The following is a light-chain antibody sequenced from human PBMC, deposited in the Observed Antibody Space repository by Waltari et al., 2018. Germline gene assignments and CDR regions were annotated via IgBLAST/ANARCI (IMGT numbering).Light chain of an antibody. CDR1: SSDGGGYNY. CDR3: SSYTDSSPWV. J-gene: IGLJ3*02. V-gene: IGLV2-14*03. Sequence: QSALTQPASVSGSPGQSITISCTGTSSDGGGYNYVSWYQKHPGKAPKLIIFDVSNRPSGVSNRFSGSKSGNTASLTISGLQSDDEANYYCSSYTDSSPWVFGGGTKLTVL. CDR2: DVS.